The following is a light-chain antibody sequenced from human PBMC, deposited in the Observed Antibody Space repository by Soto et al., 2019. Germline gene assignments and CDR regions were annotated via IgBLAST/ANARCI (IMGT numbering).Light chain of an antibody. J-gene: IGKJ2*01. CDR3: QQYYSSPPT. Sequence: DIVMTQSPDLLAVSLGERATINCKSSQSVLYSSNNKNYLAWYQQKPGQPPKLLIYWASTRESGVPDRFSGSGSGTDFTLTISSLQAEDVAVYYCQQYYSSPPTFGQGTKLEIK. CDR2: WAS. CDR1: QSVLYSSNNKNY. V-gene: IGKV4-1*01.